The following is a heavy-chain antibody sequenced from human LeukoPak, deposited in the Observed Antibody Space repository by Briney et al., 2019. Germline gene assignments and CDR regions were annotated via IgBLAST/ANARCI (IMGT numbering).Heavy chain of an antibody. Sequence: GRSLRLSCAASGFTFSSYGMHWVRQAPGKGLEWVAVISYDGSNKYYADSVKGRFTISRDNSKSTLYLQMNSLRAEDTAVYYCAKDQGVVVVADPSEVYFQHWGQGTLVTVSS. D-gene: IGHD2-15*01. CDR2: ISYDGSNK. J-gene: IGHJ1*01. CDR1: GFTFSSYG. V-gene: IGHV3-30*18. CDR3: AKDQGVVVVADPSEVYFQH.